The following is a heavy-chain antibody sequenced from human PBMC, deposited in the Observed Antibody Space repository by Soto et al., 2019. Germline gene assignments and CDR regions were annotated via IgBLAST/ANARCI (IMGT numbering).Heavy chain of an antibody. Sequence: GESLKISCKGSGYSFINYWINWVRQMPDKGLEWMGRIDPRDSYTRYSPSFQGQVTISADKSISTAYLQWSSLKASDTAMYYCARHPYDSSGYGDYWGQGTLVTVSS. CDR2: IDPRDSYT. CDR3: ARHPYDSSGYGDY. J-gene: IGHJ4*02. D-gene: IGHD3-22*01. V-gene: IGHV5-10-1*04. CDR1: GYSFINYW.